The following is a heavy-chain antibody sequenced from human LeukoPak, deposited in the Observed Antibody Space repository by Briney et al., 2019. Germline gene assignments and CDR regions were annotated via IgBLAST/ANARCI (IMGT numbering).Heavy chain of an antibody. Sequence: SVKVSCMASGFSFTSSAIQWVRQARGQRSEWIGWIVVGIGNTNYAQKFQERVTITRDMSTSTAYMELSSLRSEDTAVYYCAATNKAVAGTEYYYYYMDIWGKGETGTVSS. CDR1: GFSFTSSA. CDR2: IVVGIGNT. CDR3: AATNKAVAGTEYYYYYMDI. V-gene: IGHV1-58*02. D-gene: IGHD6-19*01. J-gene: IGHJ6*03.